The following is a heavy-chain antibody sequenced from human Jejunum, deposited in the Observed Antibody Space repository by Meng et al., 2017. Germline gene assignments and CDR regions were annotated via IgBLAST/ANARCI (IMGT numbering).Heavy chain of an antibody. J-gene: IGHJ4*02. D-gene: IGHD2-8*01. Sequence: QVRLQESGPGLVKPSGTLSLTCAVSGVSISSNHWWSWVRQPPGKGLEWIGEMYHGGSTNYNPSLKSRVTISLDKSKNQLYLNLNSVTAADTAVYYCAKNGAYNSDYWGQGTLVTVSS. CDR3: AKNGAYNSDY. CDR2: MYHGGST. V-gene: IGHV4-4*02. CDR1: GVSISSNHW.